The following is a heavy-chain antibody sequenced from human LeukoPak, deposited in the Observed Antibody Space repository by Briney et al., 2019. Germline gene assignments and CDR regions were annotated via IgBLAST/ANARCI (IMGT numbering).Heavy chain of an antibody. J-gene: IGHJ3*02. CDR1: GFTFSSYW. Sequence: GGSLRLSCAASGFTFSSYWMSWVRQAPGKGLEWVANIKQDGSEKYYVDSVKGRFTISRGNAKNSLYLQMNSLRAEDTAVYYCARDSGSSWYRGAFDIWGQGTMVTVSS. CDR3: ARDSGSSWYRGAFDI. CDR2: IKQDGSEK. D-gene: IGHD6-13*01. V-gene: IGHV3-7*01.